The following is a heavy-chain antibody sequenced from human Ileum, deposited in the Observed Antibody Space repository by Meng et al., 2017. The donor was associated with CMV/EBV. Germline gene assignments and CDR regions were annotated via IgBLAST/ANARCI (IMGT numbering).Heavy chain of an antibody. J-gene: IGHJ4*02. Sequence: GESLKISCAASGFTFSSHWMTWIRQAPGKGLEWVANIKEDGSEKYYVDSVKGRFTIFRDNAKNSLYLQMNSLRAEDTAVYYCARRMVDYWGQGTLVTVSS. V-gene: IGHV3-7*01. CDR2: IKEDGSEK. D-gene: IGHD2-15*01. CDR1: GFTFSSHW. CDR3: ARRMVDY.